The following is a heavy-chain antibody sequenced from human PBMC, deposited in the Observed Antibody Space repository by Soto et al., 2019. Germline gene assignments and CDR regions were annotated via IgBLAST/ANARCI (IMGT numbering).Heavy chain of an antibody. J-gene: IGHJ4*02. CDR1: GGTFSSSA. Sequence: SVKVSCKASGGTFSSSAISWVRQAPGQGLEWMGGIIPIFGTANYAQKFQGRVTITADESTSTAYMELSSLRSEDTAVYYCARETVNYYDSSGYYYMGYWGQGTLVTVS. CDR3: ARETVNYYDSSGYYYMGY. D-gene: IGHD3-22*01. CDR2: IIPIFGTA. V-gene: IGHV1-69*13.